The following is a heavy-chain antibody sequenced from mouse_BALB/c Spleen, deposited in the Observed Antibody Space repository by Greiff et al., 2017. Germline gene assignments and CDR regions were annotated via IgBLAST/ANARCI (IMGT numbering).Heavy chain of an antibody. D-gene: IGHD2-4*01. CDR1: GFNIKDYY. J-gene: IGHJ4*01. CDR3: ASSTMRYAMDY. CDR2: IDPENGNT. V-gene: IGHV14-1*02. Sequence: VQLKESGAELVRPGALVKLSCKASGFNIKDYYMHWVKQRPEQGLEWIGWIDPENGNTIYDPKFQGKASITADTSSNTAYLQLSSLTSEDTAVYYCASSTMRYAMDYWGQGTSVTVSS.